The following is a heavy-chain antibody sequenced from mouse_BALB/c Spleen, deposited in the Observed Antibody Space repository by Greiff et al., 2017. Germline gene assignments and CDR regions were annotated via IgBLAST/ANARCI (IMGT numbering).Heavy chain of an antibody. CDR2: ISTYYGNT. CDR3: ARGYYGSSYYYAMDY. D-gene: IGHD1-1*01. Sequence: VQLQQSGPELVRPGVSVKISCKGSGYTFTDYAMHWVKQSHAKSLEWIGVISTYYGNTNYNQKFKGKATMTVDKSSSTAYMELARLTSEDSAIYYCARGYYGSSYYYAMDYWGQGTSVTVSS. V-gene: IGHV1-67*01. J-gene: IGHJ4*01. CDR1: GYTFTDYA.